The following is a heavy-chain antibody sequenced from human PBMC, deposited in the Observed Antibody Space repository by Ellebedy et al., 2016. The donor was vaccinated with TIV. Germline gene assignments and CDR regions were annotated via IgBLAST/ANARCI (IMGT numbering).Heavy chain of an antibody. J-gene: IGHJ4*02. CDR1: GFTFSDSV. D-gene: IGHD3-3*01. Sequence: GGSLRLXCVGFGFTFSDSVMHWVRQDPGKGLDWVAGISVDGRAVHYPDSVKGRFTISRDNAQNTVYLQMNSLRLEDTAVYYCARDGSEWSRDYWGQGTLVTVSS. CDR2: ISVDGRAV. V-gene: IGHV3-30*03. CDR3: ARDGSEWSRDY.